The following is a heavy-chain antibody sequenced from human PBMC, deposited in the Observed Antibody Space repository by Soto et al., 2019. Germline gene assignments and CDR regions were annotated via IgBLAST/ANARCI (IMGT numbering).Heavy chain of an antibody. CDR3: ARDIRFLEWLLYGYFDS. J-gene: IGHJ4*02. CDR1: GDSVSSNSGA. CDR2: TYYRSKWYN. D-gene: IGHD3-3*01. Sequence: SETLSLTCAISGDSVSSNSGAWNWIRQSPSRGLERLGRTYYRSKWYNDYAVSVKSRITINPDTSKKQFSLQLNPVTTEDTAVYYCARDIRFLEWLLYGYFDSWGRGTLVTVSS. V-gene: IGHV6-1*01.